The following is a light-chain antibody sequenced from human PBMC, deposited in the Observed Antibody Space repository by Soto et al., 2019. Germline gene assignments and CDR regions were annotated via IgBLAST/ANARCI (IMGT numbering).Light chain of an antibody. CDR3: QQYNSYSEYT. CDR2: DAS. Sequence: DIPMTQSPSTLSASVGDRVTITCRASQSVSSRVAWYQQKPGKAPNLLIYDASSLQSGVPSRFSGSGSGIEFTLTISSLQPDDFATYYCQQYNSYSEYTFGQGTKLEL. V-gene: IGKV1-5*01. J-gene: IGKJ2*01. CDR1: QSVSSR.